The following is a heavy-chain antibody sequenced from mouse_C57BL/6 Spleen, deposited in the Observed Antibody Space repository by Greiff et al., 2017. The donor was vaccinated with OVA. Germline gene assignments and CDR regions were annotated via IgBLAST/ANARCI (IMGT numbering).Heavy chain of an antibody. CDR2: IYPGDGDT. CDR3: AKGGSPYWYFDV. CDR1: GYAFSSSW. Sequence: VQLVESGPELVKPGASVKISCKASGYAFSSSWMNWVKQRPGKGLEWIGRIYPGDGDTNYNGKFKGKATLTADKSSSTAYMQLSSLTSADSAVYFCAKGGSPYWYFDVWGTGTTVTVSS. J-gene: IGHJ1*03. V-gene: IGHV1-82*01. D-gene: IGHD1-1*01.